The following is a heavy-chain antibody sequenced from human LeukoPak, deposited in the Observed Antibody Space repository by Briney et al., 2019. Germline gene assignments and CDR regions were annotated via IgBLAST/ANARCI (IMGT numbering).Heavy chain of an antibody. CDR3: AGGYSSSWESYYYYYYMDV. V-gene: IGHV3-11*01. D-gene: IGHD6-13*01. CDR2: ISSSGSTI. CDR1: GFTFSDYY. Sequence: GGSLRLSCAASGFTFSDYYMSWIRQAPGKGLEWVSYISSSGSTIYYADSVKGRFTISRDNAKNSLYLQMNSLRAEDTAVYYCAGGYSSSWESYYYYYYMDVWGKGTTVTISS. J-gene: IGHJ6*03.